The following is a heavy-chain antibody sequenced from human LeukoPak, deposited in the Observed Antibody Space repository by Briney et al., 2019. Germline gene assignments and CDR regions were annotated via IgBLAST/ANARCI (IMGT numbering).Heavy chain of an antibody. J-gene: IGHJ4*02. CDR3: ARGWLLSGLDC. Sequence: SQTLSLTCAISGDSVSSKIPALNWIRQSPSRGLEWLGRTYYGSKWYNHYAVSVKSRMTVNPATSKNQFSLQLNSGAPEDTAVYYCARGWLLSGLDCWGQGTLVTVSS. CDR2: TYYGSKWYN. CDR1: GDSVSSKIPA. V-gene: IGHV6-1*01. D-gene: IGHD2-15*01.